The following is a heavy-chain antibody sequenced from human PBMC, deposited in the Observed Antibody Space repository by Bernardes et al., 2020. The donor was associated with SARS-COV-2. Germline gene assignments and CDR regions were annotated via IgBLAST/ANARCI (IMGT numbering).Heavy chain of an antibody. CDR2: INPNSGGT. CDR3: ARIRVFGVVIPRTDAFDI. Sequence: ASVKVSCKASGYTFTGYYMHWVRQAPGQGLEWMGRINPNSGGTNYAQKFQGRVTMTRDTSISTAYMELSRLRSDDTAVYYCARIRVFGVVIPRTDAFDIWGQGTMVTVSS. J-gene: IGHJ3*02. CDR1: GYTFTGYY. V-gene: IGHV1-2*06. D-gene: IGHD3-3*01.